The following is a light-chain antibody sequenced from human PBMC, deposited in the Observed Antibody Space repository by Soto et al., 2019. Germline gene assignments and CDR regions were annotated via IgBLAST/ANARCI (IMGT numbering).Light chain of an antibody. CDR2: YDS. Sequence: SYELTQSPSVSVAPGRTARIACEGNNIGTKSVHWYQQRPGQAPVVVVYYDSDLPSGIPERFFGSNSGNTATLTISSVEAGDEADYYCQVWDTSTFHPIFGGGTKLTVL. CDR3: QVWDTSTFHPI. J-gene: IGLJ2*01. CDR1: NIGTKS. V-gene: IGLV3-21*04.